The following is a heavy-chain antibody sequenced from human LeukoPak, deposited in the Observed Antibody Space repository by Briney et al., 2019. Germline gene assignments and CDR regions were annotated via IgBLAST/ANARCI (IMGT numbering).Heavy chain of an antibody. CDR3: ARLEGVVVPAAQFDY. Sequence: SETLSLTCTVSGYSISSGYYWGWIRQPPGKGLEWIGSIYHSGSTYYNPPLKSRVTISVDTSKNQFSLKLSSVTAADTAVYYCARLEGVVVPAAQFDYWGQGTLVTVSS. J-gene: IGHJ4*02. CDR1: GYSISSGYY. D-gene: IGHD2-2*01. V-gene: IGHV4-38-2*02. CDR2: IYHSGST.